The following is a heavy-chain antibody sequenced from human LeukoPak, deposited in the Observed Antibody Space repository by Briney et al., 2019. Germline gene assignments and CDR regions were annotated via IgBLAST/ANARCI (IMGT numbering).Heavy chain of an antibody. CDR3: ARAGIPGYCTNVTCSNWLDP. J-gene: IGHJ5*02. CDR1: GFTFSSYA. CDR2: ISGSGGST. D-gene: IGHD2-8*01. Sequence: GGSLRLSCAASGFTFSSYAMSWVRQAPGKGLEWVSAISGSGGSTYYADSVKGRFTISRDNSKNTLYLHMNRLRAEDTAVYYCARAGIPGYCTNVTCSNWLDPWGQGTLVTVSS. V-gene: IGHV3-23*01.